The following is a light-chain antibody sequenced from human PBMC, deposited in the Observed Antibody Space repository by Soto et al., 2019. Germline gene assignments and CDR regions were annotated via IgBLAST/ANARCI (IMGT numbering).Light chain of an antibody. V-gene: IGKV3-20*01. CDR2: GAS. Sequence: EIVLTQSPGSLSLSPGERATLSCRASQSVDSSFFAWYQKKPGQAPRLLIYGASKRATGIPDRFSGRGSGTAFTLTISRLEPEDFALYYCQQYVSSVTFGQGTKVEIK. CDR3: QQYVSSVT. J-gene: IGKJ1*01. CDR1: QSVDSSF.